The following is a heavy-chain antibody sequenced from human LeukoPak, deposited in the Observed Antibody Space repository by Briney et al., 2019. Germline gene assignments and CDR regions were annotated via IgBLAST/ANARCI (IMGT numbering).Heavy chain of an antibody. CDR3: ASPGVLCSGGSCFDY. CDR1: GFTFSPYP. V-gene: IGHV3-21*01. Sequence: GGSLRLSCAASGFTFSPYPMNWVRQAPGKGLEWVSSISSSSDYINYADSLRGRFTISRDNVRNSVYLQMNSLRAEDTAVYYCASPGVLCSGGSCFDYWGQGTLVTVSS. CDR2: ISSSSDYI. J-gene: IGHJ4*02. D-gene: IGHD2-15*01.